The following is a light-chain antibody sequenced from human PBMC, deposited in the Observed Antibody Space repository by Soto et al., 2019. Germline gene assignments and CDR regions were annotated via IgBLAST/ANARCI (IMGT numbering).Light chain of an antibody. J-gene: IGLJ1*01. CDR1: NIGSKS. CDR2: DDS. CDR3: LVWDSRSEHYV. Sequence: SYELTQSPSVSVAPGQTVSITCGGYNIGSKSVHWYQQKPGQAPVLVVYDDSDRRSGIPERFSGSNSGNTATPTITRVEAGDEADYHCLVWDSRSEHYVFGTGTKVTVL. V-gene: IGLV3-21*02.